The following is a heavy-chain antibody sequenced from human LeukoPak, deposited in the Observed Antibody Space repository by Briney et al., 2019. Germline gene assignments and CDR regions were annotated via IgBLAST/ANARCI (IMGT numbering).Heavy chain of an antibody. CDR2: IYYSGST. J-gene: IGHJ5*02. CDR1: GGSISSYY. D-gene: IGHD5-12*01. V-gene: IGHV4-59*01. CDR3: ARDRYSGHGVESWFDP. Sequence: SETLSLTCTVSGGSISSYYWSWIRQPPGKGLEWIGYIYYSGSTNYNPSLKSRVTISVDTSKNQFSLKLSSVTAADTAVYYCARDRYSGHGVESWFDPWGQGTLVTVSS.